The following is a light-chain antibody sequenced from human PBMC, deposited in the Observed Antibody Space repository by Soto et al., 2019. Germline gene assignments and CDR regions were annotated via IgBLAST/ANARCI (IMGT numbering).Light chain of an antibody. CDR1: QSVSSSY. CDR3: QQHGISPLT. J-gene: IGKJ4*01. V-gene: IGKV3-20*01. CDR2: GAS. Sequence: EIVLTQSPGTLSLSPGERATLSCRASQSVSSSYLAWYQQKPGQAPRLLIYGASSRATGIPDRFSGSGSGTDFTLTISRLEPEDFAVYYCQQHGISPLTFGGGTKVDIK.